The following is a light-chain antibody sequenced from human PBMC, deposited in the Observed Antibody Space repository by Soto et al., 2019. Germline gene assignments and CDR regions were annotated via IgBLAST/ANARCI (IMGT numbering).Light chain of an antibody. CDR3: QQDYSFPLT. CDR2: TSF. Sequence: IQMTQSPSSLSASVGDRVSITCRASQSIGTFLNWYQQKPGEAPNLLIHTSFTLYSGVPSRFSETETVTDFTLTISSLQPEDFATYFCQQDYSFPLTFGEGTKVDIK. J-gene: IGKJ1*01. V-gene: IGKV1-39*01. CDR1: QSIGTF.